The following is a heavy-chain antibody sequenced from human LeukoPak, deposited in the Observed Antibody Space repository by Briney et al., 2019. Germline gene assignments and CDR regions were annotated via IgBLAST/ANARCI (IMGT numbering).Heavy chain of an antibody. J-gene: IGHJ3*02. CDR1: GFIFGSCW. V-gene: IGHV3-7*01. CDR2: IKPDGGEK. Sequence: GGSLRLSCAASGFIFGSCWMGWVRQAPGKGLDWVAHIKPDGGEKYYVDSVKGRFSNSRDNAKNSLYLQMDSLRAEDTAVYYCARGDGYCSGGSCYSGSGGIDIWGQGTMVTVSS. CDR3: ARGDGYCSGGSCYSGSGGIDI. D-gene: IGHD2-15*01.